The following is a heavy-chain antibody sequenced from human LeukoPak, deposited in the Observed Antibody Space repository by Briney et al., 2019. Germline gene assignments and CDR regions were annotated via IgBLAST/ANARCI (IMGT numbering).Heavy chain of an antibody. CDR3: ARSAAGDY. CDR1: GFTFSSYA. Sequence: GRSLRLSCAASGFTFSSYAMHWVRQAPGKGLEWVAVISYDGSNKYYADSVKGRFTISRDNSKNTLYLQMNSLRAEDTAVYYCARSAAGDYWGQGTLVTVSS. V-gene: IGHV3-30-3*01. J-gene: IGHJ4*02. CDR2: ISYDGSNK. D-gene: IGHD6-13*01.